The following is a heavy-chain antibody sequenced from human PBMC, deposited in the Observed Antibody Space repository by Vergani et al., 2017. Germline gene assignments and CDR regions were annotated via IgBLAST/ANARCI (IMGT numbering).Heavy chain of an antibody. Sequence: EVQLLQSGGGVIQPGGSLRLSCAASGFSLSRFWMSWVRQAPEKGLEWVAHISPDGSETSYVDSVKGRFTLSRDNTKNSLSLQMSGLRVEDTAVYYCVRVPRGPWNFDLWGRGTLITVSS. J-gene: IGHJ2*01. V-gene: IGHV3-7*01. CDR2: ISPDGSET. CDR3: VRVPRGPWNFDL. CDR1: GFSLSRFW.